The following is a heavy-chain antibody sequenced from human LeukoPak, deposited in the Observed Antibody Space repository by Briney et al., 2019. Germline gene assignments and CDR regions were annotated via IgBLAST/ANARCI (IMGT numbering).Heavy chain of an antibody. J-gene: IGHJ4*02. CDR2: IYYSGST. D-gene: IGHD1-26*01. Sequence: PSETLSLTCTVSGGSISSYYWSWIRQPPGKGLEWIGYIYYSGSTNYNPPLKSRVTMSVDTSKNQFSLKLSSVTAADTAVYYCARDLYGSHPYRYYFDYWGQGTLVTVSS. CDR1: GGSISSYY. CDR3: ARDLYGSHPYRYYFDY. V-gene: IGHV4-59*12.